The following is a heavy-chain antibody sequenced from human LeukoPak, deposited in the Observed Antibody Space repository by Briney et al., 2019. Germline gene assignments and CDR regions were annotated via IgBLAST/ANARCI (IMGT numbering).Heavy chain of an antibody. D-gene: IGHD2-2*01. CDR2: MNPNSGNT. V-gene: IGHV1-8*03. J-gene: IGHJ6*03. CDR3: ARGGGSIYYYYYMDV. Sequence: ASVKVSCKASGYTFISYDINWVRQATGQGLEWMGWMNPNSGNTGYAQKFQGRVTITRNTSISTAYMELSSLRSEDTAVYYCARGGGSIYYYYYMDVWGKGTTVTVSS. CDR1: GYTFISYD.